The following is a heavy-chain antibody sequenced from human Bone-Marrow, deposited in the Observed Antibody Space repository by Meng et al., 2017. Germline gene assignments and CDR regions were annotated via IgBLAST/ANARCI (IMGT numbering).Heavy chain of an antibody. CDR3: ARGRRERRQWLDY. CDR2: ISFDGSDK. Sequence: GESLKISCAASGLTFGTYAMHWARQAPGKGLEWVADISFDGSDKYYSDSVRGRFTISRDNSKNTLFLQMNSLRAEDTAVYYCARGRRERRQWLDYWGQGTLVTVSS. J-gene: IGHJ4*02. V-gene: IGHV3-30*14. D-gene: IGHD6-19*01. CDR1: GLTFGTYA.